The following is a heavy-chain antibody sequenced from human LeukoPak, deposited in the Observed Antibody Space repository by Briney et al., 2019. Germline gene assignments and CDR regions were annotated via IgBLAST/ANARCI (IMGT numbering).Heavy chain of an antibody. CDR1: GYTLTELP. D-gene: IGHD1-1*01. CDR2: FDPEDGET. V-gene: IGHV1-24*01. J-gene: IGHJ3*02. CDR3: ATRATGTTDALGI. Sequence: ASVKVSCKVFGYTLTELPIHWVRQAPGKGLEWVGGFDPEDGETTYAQKFQGRVTMTEDTSTDTAYMEVSGLRSEDTAVYYCATRATGTTDALGIWGQGTMVTVSS.